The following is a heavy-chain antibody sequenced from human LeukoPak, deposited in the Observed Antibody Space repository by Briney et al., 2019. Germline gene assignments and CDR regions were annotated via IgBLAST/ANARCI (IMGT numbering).Heavy chain of an antibody. CDR1: GFTFSNYG. CDR3: AKQRASRLPFDY. V-gene: IGHV3-23*01. CDR2: ISASGGNT. J-gene: IGHJ4*02. D-gene: IGHD6-25*01. Sequence: GGSLRLSCAASGFTFSNYGMNWVRQAPGKGLEWVTAISASGGNTYYADSVKGRFTISRDNAKDTLYLQMNSLRAEDTALYYCAKQRASRLPFDYWGPGTLVTVSS.